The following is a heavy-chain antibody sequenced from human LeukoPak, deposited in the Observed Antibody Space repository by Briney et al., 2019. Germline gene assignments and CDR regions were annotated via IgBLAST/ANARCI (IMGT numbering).Heavy chain of an antibody. CDR1: GYTFNSYG. D-gene: IGHD1-1*01. J-gene: IGHJ4*02. Sequence: ASVKVSCKASGYTFNSYGFSWVRQAPGQGLEWMGWINAYNGNTNYAQKLQGRVTMTTETSTSTAYMELRSLRSDDTAVYYCARRQGTTLSFGYWGQGTLVTVSS. V-gene: IGHV1-18*01. CDR3: ARRQGTTLSFGY. CDR2: INAYNGNT.